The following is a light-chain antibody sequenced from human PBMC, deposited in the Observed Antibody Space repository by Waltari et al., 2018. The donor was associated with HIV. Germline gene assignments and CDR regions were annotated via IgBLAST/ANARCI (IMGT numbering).Light chain of an antibody. J-gene: IGLJ3*02. CDR1: NCNIGSNS. CDR3: EAWDHSLSARV. V-gene: IGLV1-47*01. CDR2: RDN. Sequence: QSVLPPPPSASGPPGPIVNISSSGSNCNIGSNSIQWDHKFPGPAPNLLIYRDNQRPSGVPDRLSGSKSGTSASLAISGLRSEDEADYYCEAWDHSLSARVFGGGTKMTVL.